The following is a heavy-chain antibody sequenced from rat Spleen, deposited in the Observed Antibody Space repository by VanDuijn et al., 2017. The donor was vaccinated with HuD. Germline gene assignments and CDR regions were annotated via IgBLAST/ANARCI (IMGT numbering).Heavy chain of an antibody. CDR3: ARAYYDGTYYDY. V-gene: IGHV3-3*01. CDR1: GYSITSNF. J-gene: IGHJ2*01. D-gene: IGHD1-12*02. CDR2: INSAGST. Sequence: EVQLQESGPGLVKPSQSLSLTCSVTGYSITSNFWGWIRKFPGNKLDWLGYINSAGSTNYNPSLKSRISITRDTSKNQFFLQVNSVTTEDTATYYCARAYYDGTYYDYWGQGVMVTVSS.